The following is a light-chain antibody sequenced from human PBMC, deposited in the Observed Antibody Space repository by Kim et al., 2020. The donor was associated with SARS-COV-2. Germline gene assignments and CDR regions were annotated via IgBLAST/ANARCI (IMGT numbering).Light chain of an antibody. CDR1: QTISSW. V-gene: IGKV1-5*03. CDR3: QQYQTYPWT. Sequence: ASVGDRVTITCRASQTISSWLAWYQQKPGKAPKVLIYKASVLQRGVPSRFSGSESGTEFTLTISSLQPEDSATYYCQQYQTYPWTFGQGTKVDIK. CDR2: KAS. J-gene: IGKJ1*01.